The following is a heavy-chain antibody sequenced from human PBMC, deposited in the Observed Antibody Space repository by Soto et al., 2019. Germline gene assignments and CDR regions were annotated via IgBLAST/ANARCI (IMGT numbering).Heavy chain of an antibody. CDR2: INAGNGNT. CDR3: ARDVSFPTVTIGVVHFFGYYYYYMAV. V-gene: IGHV1-3*01. D-gene: IGHD3-3*01. CDR1: GYTFTSYA. Sequence: GASVKVSCKASGYTFTSYAMHWVRQAPGQRLEWMGWINAGNGNTKYSQKFQGRVTITRDTSASTAYMELSSLRSEDTAVYYCARDVSFPTVTIGVVHFFGYYYYYMAVWAKGPTVTVS. J-gene: IGHJ6*03.